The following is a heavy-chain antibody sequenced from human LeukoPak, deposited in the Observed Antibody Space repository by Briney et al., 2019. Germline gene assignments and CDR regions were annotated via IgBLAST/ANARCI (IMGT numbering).Heavy chain of an antibody. V-gene: IGHV3-30*02. D-gene: IGHD6-13*01. CDR1: GFTFSSYG. Sequence: PGGSLRLSCAASGFTFSSYGMHWVRQAPGKGLEWVAFIWYDGSSKYYADSVKGRFTISRDNSKNTLNLQMNSLRAEDTAVYCCAKRDAAGTGSGSYYMDVWGKGTTVTVSS. J-gene: IGHJ6*03. CDR2: IWYDGSSK. CDR3: AKRDAAGTGSGSYYMDV.